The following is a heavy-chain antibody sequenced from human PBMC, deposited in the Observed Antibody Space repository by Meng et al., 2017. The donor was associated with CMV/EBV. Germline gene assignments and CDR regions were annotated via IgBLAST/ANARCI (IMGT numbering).Heavy chain of an antibody. V-gene: IGHV3-20*01. CDR1: GFTFDDYG. J-gene: IGHJ3*02. D-gene: IGHD1-26*01. Sequence: GESLKISCAASGFTFDDYGMSWVRQAPGKGLEWVSGINWNGGSTGYADSVKGRFTISRDNAKNSLYLQMNSLRVEDTALYHCAREWVLSRGRKQNAFDIWGQGTMVTVSS. CDR2: INWNGGST. CDR3: AREWVLSRGRKQNAFDI.